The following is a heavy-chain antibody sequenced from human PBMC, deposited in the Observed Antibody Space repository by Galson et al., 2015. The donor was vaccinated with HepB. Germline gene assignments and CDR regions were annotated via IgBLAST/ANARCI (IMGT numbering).Heavy chain of an antibody. CDR2: IYYSGST. Sequence: SETLSLTCTVSGGSISSSSYSWGWIRQPPGKGLEWIGSIYYSGSTYYNPSLKSRVTISVDTSKNQFSLKLSSVTAADTAVYYCARRCSSTSCSDAFDIWGQGTMVTVSS. D-gene: IGHD2-2*01. V-gene: IGHV4-39*01. J-gene: IGHJ3*02. CDR1: GGSISSSSYS. CDR3: ARRCSSTSCSDAFDI.